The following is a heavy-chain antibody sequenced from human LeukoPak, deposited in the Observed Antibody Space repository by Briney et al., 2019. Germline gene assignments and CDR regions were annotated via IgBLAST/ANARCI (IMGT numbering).Heavy chain of an antibody. Sequence: GASVKVSCRASGYTFTDNYMHWVRQAPGQGLEWVGRIIPNSGDTLYAQKFKGRVTMTRDTSISTAYMELSRLRSDDTAVYYCALVAGSVYWGQGTLVTVSS. D-gene: IGHD6-19*01. CDR1: GYTFTDNY. CDR3: ALVAGSVY. CDR2: IIPNSGDT. V-gene: IGHV1-2*02. J-gene: IGHJ4*02.